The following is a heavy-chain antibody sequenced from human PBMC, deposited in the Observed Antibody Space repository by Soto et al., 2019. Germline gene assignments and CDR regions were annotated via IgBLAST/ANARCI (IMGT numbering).Heavy chain of an antibody. V-gene: IGHV3-9*01. Sequence: EAQLVESGGGLIQPGGSLRLSCAVSGFTFDDFAMRWVRQAPGKGLEWVSSITWNSGNIDYADSVRGRFTISRDNARECLYLQMNTLTPEDTALYYCAKDLLKGSRSSTYYHFSGLDVWGQGTTVTVSS. CDR2: ITWNSGNI. J-gene: IGHJ6*02. CDR1: GFTFDDFA. CDR3: AKDLLKGSRSSTYYHFSGLDV. D-gene: IGHD6-6*01.